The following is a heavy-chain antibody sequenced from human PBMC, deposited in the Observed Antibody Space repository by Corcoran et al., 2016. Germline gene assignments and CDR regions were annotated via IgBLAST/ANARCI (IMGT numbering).Heavy chain of an antibody. CDR1: GGSFSGYY. CDR3: ARRYCSSTSCYRPWYFDL. D-gene: IGHD2-2*01. CDR2: IKHSGRT. J-gene: IGHJ2*01. V-gene: IGHV4-34*01. Sequence: QVQLQQWGAGLLKPSETLSLTCAVYGGSFSGYYWSWIRQPPGKGLEWIGEIKHSGRTNYNPSLKSRVTISVDTAKNQFSRKLSSVTAADTAVYYCARRYCSSTSCYRPWYFDLWGRGTLVTVSS.